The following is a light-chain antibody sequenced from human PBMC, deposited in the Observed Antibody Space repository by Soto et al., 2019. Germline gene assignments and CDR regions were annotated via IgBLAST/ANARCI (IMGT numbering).Light chain of an antibody. CDR3: QQYNSYQLT. J-gene: IGKJ4*01. Sequence: DIQMTQAPSTLSASVGVRVTITCRASQSISSWLAWYQQNPGKAPNLLIYKAPSLESGVPSRFSGSGSGIEFTLTISSLQPDDFAPYYCQQYNSYQLTFGGGTKVEIK. CDR1: QSISSW. V-gene: IGKV1-5*03. CDR2: KAP.